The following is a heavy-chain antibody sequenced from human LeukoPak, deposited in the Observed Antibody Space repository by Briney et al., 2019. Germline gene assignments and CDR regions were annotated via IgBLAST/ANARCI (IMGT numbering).Heavy chain of an antibody. CDR1: GFSFSENW. V-gene: IGHV3-7*01. CDR2: IRPDGNVA. J-gene: IGHJ4*02. CDR3: ARDDHWGWDK. Sequence: GRSLRLSCAASGFSFSENWMSWVRQAPGKGPEWVANIRPDGNVAFHVDFVKGRFSISRDNAKNTLYLQMNGLRVEDTALYYCARDDHWGWDKWGRGTLVTVSS. D-gene: IGHD7-27*01.